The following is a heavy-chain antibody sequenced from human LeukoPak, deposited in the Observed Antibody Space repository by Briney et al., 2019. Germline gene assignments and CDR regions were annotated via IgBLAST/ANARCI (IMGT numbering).Heavy chain of an antibody. Sequence: GGSLRLSCAASGFTFSSYAMTLVRRAPGKGLEWVSTIGRSGGTDTYYAESVKGRFTISRDNSKNTLFLQMNSLRAEDTAIYYCAKDDASGSYSDSWGQGTLDTVSS. CDR3: AKDDASGSYSDS. D-gene: IGHD1-26*01. V-gene: IGHV3-23*01. CDR2: IGRSGGTDT. CDR1: GFTFSSYA. J-gene: IGHJ5*02.